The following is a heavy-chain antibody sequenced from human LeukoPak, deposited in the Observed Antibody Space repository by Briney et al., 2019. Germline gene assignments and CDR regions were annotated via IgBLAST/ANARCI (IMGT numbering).Heavy chain of an antibody. CDR1: GGSISSSSYY. Sequence: KPSETLSLTCTVSGGSISSSSYYCGWILDPPVNGLEGLGSIYYSGSTYYNPSLKTRVTISVDTSKSQFSLKLSSVTAADTAVYYCARHSPAAVGRPDYWGQGTLVTVSS. CDR3: ARHSPAAVGRPDY. V-gene: IGHV4-39*01. CDR2: IYYSGST. J-gene: IGHJ4*02. D-gene: IGHD6-13*01.